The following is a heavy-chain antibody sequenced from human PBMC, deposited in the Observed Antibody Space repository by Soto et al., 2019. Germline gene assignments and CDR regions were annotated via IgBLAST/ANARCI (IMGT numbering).Heavy chain of an antibody. CDR2: IRPSNGDT. Sequence: QAQLEQSGDEVKKPGASVKVSCKASGYSFAGYNITWVRQVRGQGLEWMGCIRPSNGDTDYAQKFHGRVTMTTDTSTRTAYMELRSVTSDDTAMYFCARDGGGIADVWGQGTTVTVS. J-gene: IGHJ6*02. CDR3: ARDGGGIADV. D-gene: IGHD2-21*01. V-gene: IGHV1-18*04. CDR1: GYSFAGYN.